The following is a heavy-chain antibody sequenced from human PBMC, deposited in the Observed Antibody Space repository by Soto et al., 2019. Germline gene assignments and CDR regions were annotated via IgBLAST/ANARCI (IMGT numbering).Heavy chain of an antibody. CDR1: GGSFSGYY. J-gene: IGHJ5*02. D-gene: IGHD1-26*01. CDR3: AQGGGSYPNWFDP. CDR2: INHSGST. V-gene: IGHV4-34*01. Sequence: SETLSLTCAVYGGSFSGYYWSWIRQPPGKGLEWIGEINHSGSTNYNPSLKSRVTISVGTSKNQFSLKLSSVTAADTAVYYCAQGGGSYPNWFDPWGQGTLVTVSS.